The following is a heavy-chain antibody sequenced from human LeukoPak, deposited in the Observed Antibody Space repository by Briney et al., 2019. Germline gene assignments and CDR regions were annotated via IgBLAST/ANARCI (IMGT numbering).Heavy chain of an antibody. Sequence: SETLSLTCTVSGGSISSGGYYWSWIRQPPGKGLEWIGYIYHSGSTNYNPSLKSRVTISVDTSKNQFSLRLSSVTAADMAVYYCARRSGTVAYYYYYMDVWGKGTTVTVSS. CDR3: ARRSGTVAYYYYYMDV. CDR1: GGSISSGGYY. V-gene: IGHV4-30-2*01. CDR2: IYHSGST. D-gene: IGHD2-15*01. J-gene: IGHJ6*03.